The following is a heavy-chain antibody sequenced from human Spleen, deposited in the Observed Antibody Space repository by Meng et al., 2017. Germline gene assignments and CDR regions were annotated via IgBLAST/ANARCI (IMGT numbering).Heavy chain of an antibody. D-gene: IGHD6-13*01. CDR2: ISSSSSYI. J-gene: IGHJ1*01. Sequence: GESLKISCAASGFTFSSYSMNWVRQAPGKGLEWVSSISSSSSYIYYADSVKGRFTISRDNAKNSLYLQMNSLRAEDTAVYYCARGGIIAAAGMNPEYFQHWGQGTLVTVSS. CDR1: GFTFSSYS. V-gene: IGHV3-21*01. CDR3: ARGGIIAAAGMNPEYFQH.